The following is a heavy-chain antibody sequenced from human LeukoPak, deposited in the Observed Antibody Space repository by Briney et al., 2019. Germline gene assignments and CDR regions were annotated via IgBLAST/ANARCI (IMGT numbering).Heavy chain of an antibody. CDR2: ISYDGSNK. CDR3: ARGATSDY. Sequence: PGGSLRLSCAASGFTFSSYSMNWVRQAPGKGLEWVAVISYDGSNKYYADSVKGRFTISRDNSKNTLYLQMNSLRAEDTAVYYCARGATSDYWGQGTLVTVSS. V-gene: IGHV3-30*03. J-gene: IGHJ4*02. D-gene: IGHD1-26*01. CDR1: GFTFSSYS.